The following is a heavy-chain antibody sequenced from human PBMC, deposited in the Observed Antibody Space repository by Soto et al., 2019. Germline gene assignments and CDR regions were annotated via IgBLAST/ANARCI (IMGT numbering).Heavy chain of an antibody. Sequence: QVQLQQWGAGPLRPLETLSLTCGVSGGSFSGYYWAWIRQSPGKGLEWIGEINDRGSINYNPSLKSRVSISVDTSKNHYSLKLRSVTAAGTDVYYCARESHDILTGPPWVWYFDLWGRGTLVTVSS. D-gene: IGHD3-9*01. CDR1: GGSFSGYY. CDR2: INDRGSI. CDR3: ARESHDILTGPPWVWYFDL. J-gene: IGHJ2*01. V-gene: IGHV4-34*01.